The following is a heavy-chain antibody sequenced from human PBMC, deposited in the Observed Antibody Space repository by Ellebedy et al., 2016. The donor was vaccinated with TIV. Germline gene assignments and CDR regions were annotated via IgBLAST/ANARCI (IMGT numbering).Heavy chain of an antibody. Sequence: ASVKVSCKASGYTFTSYYMHWVRQAPGQGLEWMGIINPSGGSTNYAQKFQGRVTITADESTSTAYMELSSLRSKDTAVYYCASRAYYYDSSGYLPFDYWGQGTLVTVSS. CDR1: GYTFTSYY. J-gene: IGHJ4*02. V-gene: IGHV1-46*01. D-gene: IGHD3-22*01. CDR3: ASRAYYYDSSGYLPFDY. CDR2: INPSGGST.